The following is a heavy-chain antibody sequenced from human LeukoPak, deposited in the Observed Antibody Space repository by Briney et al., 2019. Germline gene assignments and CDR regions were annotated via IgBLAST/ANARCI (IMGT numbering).Heavy chain of an antibody. CDR2: ISYDGSNK. CDR3: AKEPTSSPGDFYWYFDL. V-gene: IGHV3-30*18. CDR1: GFTFSSYG. D-gene: IGHD2-21*02. J-gene: IGHJ2*01. Sequence: SGGSLRLSCAASGFTFSSYGMHWVRQAPGKGLEWVAFISYDGSNKYSADSVKGRFTISRDNSRNTLYLQMNSLRAEDTAVYYCAKEPTSSPGDFYWYFDLWGRGTLVTVSS.